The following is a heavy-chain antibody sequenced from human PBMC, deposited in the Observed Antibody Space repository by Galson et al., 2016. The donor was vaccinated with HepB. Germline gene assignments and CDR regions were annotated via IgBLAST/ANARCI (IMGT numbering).Heavy chain of an antibody. V-gene: IGHV1-24*01. CDR2: FDPEDGET. Sequence: SVKVSCKVSGNSLSEVSMHWVRQAPGKGLEWMGGFDPEDGETSYAQNFQGRVTMTENTSTDTAYLELSSLTSEDTAVHYCAVERGWGAPSSAGDWSQGTLVTVS. CDR1: GNSLSEVS. CDR3: AVERGWGAPSSAGD. J-gene: IGHJ4*02. D-gene: IGHD2-2*01.